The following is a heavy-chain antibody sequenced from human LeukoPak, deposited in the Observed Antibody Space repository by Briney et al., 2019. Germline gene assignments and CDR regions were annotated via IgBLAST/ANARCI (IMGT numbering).Heavy chain of an antibody. J-gene: IGHJ4*02. Sequence: GESLKISRKVSGYSFTSYWIGWVRQMPGKGLEWMGIIYPGDSDTRYSPSFQGQVTISADKSISTAYLQWSSLKASDTAMYYCARRRGDFWSGYQYYFDYWGQGTLVTVSS. CDR2: IYPGDSDT. CDR1: GYSFTSYW. D-gene: IGHD3-3*01. CDR3: ARRRGDFWSGYQYYFDY. V-gene: IGHV5-51*01.